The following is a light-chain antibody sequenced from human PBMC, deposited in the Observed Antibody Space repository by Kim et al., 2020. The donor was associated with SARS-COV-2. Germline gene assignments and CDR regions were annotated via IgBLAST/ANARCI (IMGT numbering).Light chain of an antibody. CDR2: KDS. CDR1: VLAKKY. J-gene: IGLJ3*02. CDR3: YSAADNKGV. Sequence: SVPPEQKARITCSGDVLAKKYARWFKQKPGQAPVLVIYKDSERPSGIPERFSGSSSGTTVTLTISGAQVEDEADYYCYSAADNKGVFGGGTKLTVL. V-gene: IGLV3-27*01.